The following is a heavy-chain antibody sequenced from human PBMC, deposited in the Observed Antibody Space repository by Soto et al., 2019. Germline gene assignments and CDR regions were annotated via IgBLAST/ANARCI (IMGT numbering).Heavy chain of an antibody. CDR1: GYTFTGYY. CDR3: ARDEGLYYYDSSGRHFYYGMDV. J-gene: IGHJ6*02. D-gene: IGHD3-22*01. V-gene: IGHV1-2*04. CDR2: INPNSGGT. Sequence: ASVKVSCKASGYTFTGYYMHWVRQAPGQRLEWMGWINPNSGGTNYAQKFQGWVTMTRDTSISTAYMELSRLRSDDTAVYYCARDEGLYYYDSSGRHFYYGMDVWGQGTTVTVSS.